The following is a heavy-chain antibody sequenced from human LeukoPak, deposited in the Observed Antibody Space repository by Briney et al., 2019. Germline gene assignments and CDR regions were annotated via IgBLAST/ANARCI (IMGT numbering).Heavy chain of an antibody. Sequence: ASVKVSCKASGYTFTGYYMHWVRQAPGQGLEWMGWINPNSGGTNYAQKFQGRVTMTRDTSISTAYMELSRLRSDDTAVYYCAIDPDYYDSSGYYRGDAFDSWGQGTMVTVSS. J-gene: IGHJ3*02. CDR3: AIDPDYYDSSGYYRGDAFDS. CDR2: INPNSGGT. V-gene: IGHV1-2*02. D-gene: IGHD3-22*01. CDR1: GYTFTGYY.